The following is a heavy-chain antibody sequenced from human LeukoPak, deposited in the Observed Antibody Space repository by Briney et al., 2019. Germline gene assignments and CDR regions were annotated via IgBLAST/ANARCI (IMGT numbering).Heavy chain of an antibody. Sequence: SETLSLTCAVYGGSFSGYYWSWIRQPPGKGLEWIGEINHSGSTNYNPSLKSRVTISVDTSKNQFSLKLSSVTAADTAVYYCARLLSSWTLAFDYWGQGTLVTVSS. V-gene: IGHV4-34*01. CDR2: INHSGST. CDR1: GGSFSGYY. D-gene: IGHD6-13*01. CDR3: ARLLSSWTLAFDY. J-gene: IGHJ4*02.